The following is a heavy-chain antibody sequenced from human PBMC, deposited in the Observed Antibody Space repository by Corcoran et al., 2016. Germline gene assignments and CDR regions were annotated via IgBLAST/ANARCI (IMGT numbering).Heavy chain of an antibody. CDR2: IYYSGST. V-gene: IGHV4-31*03. Sequence: QVQLQESGPGLVKPSQTLSLTCTVSGGSISSGGYYWSWIRQHPGKGLEWIGYIYYSGSTYYNPSLKSRVTISVDTSKNQFSLKLSSVTAADTAVYYWARGYCSSTSCWERAWFDPWGQGTLVTVSS. CDR1: GGSISSGGYY. D-gene: IGHD2-2*01. CDR3: ARGYCSSTSCWERAWFDP. J-gene: IGHJ5*02.